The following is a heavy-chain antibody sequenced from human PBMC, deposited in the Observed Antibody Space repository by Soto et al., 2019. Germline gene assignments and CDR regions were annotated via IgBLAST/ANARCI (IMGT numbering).Heavy chain of an antibody. CDR2: ISGSGGST. D-gene: IGHD1-26*01. CDR1: GFTFSSYA. J-gene: IGHJ4*02. V-gene: IGHV3-23*01. CDR3: AKVYAELLDPYFDY. Sequence: LRLSCAASGFTFSSYAMSWVRQAPGKGLEWVSAISGSGGSTYYADSVKGRFTISRDNSKNTLYLQMNSLRAEDTAVYYCAKVYAELLDPYFDYWGQGTLVTVSS.